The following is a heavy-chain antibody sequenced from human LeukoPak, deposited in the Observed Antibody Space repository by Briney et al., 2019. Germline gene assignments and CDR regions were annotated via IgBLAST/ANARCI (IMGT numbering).Heavy chain of an antibody. CDR3: ARLHYYYGSGSYFWYFDL. CDR2: LKHDGSEK. D-gene: IGHD3-10*01. Sequence: GGSLRLSGAASGFTFSRNWMTWVRQAPGKGLEWVANLKHDGSEKYVDSVKGRFAISRDSAKRSLYLQMNSLRAEDTAVYWCARLHYYYGSGSYFWYFDLWGRGTLVTVSS. V-gene: IGHV3-7*04. CDR1: GFTFSRNW. J-gene: IGHJ2*01.